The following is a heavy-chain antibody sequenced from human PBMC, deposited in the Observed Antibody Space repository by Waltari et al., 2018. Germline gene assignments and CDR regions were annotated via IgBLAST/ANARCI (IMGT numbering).Heavy chain of an antibody. D-gene: IGHD4-17*01. CDR3: ARVWDYGGSFYYNGMDV. Sequence: QVQLVESGGGVVQPGRSLSLSCAASGFTFNNYAMHWVRQAPGKGLEWVAVISYDGSNKCYADSGKCRFTISRDNSKNTVYLQMNSLRGEDTAVYYCARVWDYGGSFYYNGMDVWGQGTTVTVSS. J-gene: IGHJ6*02. CDR1: GFTFNNYA. V-gene: IGHV3-30-3*01. CDR2: ISYDGSNK.